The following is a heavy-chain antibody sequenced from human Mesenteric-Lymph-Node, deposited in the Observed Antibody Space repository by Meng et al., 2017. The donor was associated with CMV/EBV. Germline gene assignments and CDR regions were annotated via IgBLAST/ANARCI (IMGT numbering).Heavy chain of an antibody. CDR2: ISAYNGNT. CDR3: ARDAELLWFGELGFDY. J-gene: IGHJ4*02. Sequence: YTFTSYGFSWVRQAPGQGLEWLGWISAYNGNTNYAQKLQGRVTMTTDTSTSTAYMELRSLRSDDTAVYYCARDAELLWFGELGFDYWGQGTLVTVSS. D-gene: IGHD3-10*01. CDR1: YTFTSYG. V-gene: IGHV1-18*01.